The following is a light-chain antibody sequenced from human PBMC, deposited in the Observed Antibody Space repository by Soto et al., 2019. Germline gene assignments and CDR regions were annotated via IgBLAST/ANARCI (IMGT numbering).Light chain of an antibody. CDR3: SSYAGSNNLV. J-gene: IGLJ2*01. Sequence: QSALTQPPSASGSPGQSVTISCTGTSSDVGGYNYVSWHQQHPGKAPKLLIYEVNQRPSGVPDRFSGSKSGNTASLTVSGLQAEDEADYYCSSYAGSNNLVFGGGTKLTVL. CDR1: SSDVGGYNY. V-gene: IGLV2-8*01. CDR2: EVN.